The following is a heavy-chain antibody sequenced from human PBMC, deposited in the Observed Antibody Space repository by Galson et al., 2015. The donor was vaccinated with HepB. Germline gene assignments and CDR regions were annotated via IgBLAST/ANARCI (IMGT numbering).Heavy chain of an antibody. CDR3: ARKRSYNWNDAGGAFDI. CDR1: GYTFTNYA. V-gene: IGHV1-3*04. J-gene: IGHJ3*02. CDR2: INTGNRNT. D-gene: IGHD1-1*01. Sequence: SVKVSCKASGYTFTNYAMHWVRQAPGQRLEWMGWINTGNRNTKYSQKFQDRITITGDTSASTAYMELSSLRSEDTAVYYCARKRSYNWNDAGGAFDIWGQGTLVTVSS.